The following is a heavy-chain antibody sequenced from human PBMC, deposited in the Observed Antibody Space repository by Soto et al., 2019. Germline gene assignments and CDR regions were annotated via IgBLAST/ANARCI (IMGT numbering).Heavy chain of an antibody. Sequence: GGSLRLSCAASGFTFSSYAMHWVRQAPGKGLEWVAVISYDGSNKYYADSVKGRFTISRDNSKNTLYLQMNSLRAEDTAVYYCARDGYNWNYVRYDILTGYPFDYWGQGTLVTVSS. CDR2: ISYDGSNK. CDR3: ARDGYNWNYVRYDILTGYPFDY. D-gene: IGHD3-9*01. V-gene: IGHV3-30-3*01. J-gene: IGHJ4*02. CDR1: GFTFSSYA.